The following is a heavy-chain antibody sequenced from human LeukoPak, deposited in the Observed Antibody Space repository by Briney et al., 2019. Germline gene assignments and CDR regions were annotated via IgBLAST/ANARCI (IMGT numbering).Heavy chain of an antibody. V-gene: IGHV3-43*01. Sequence: GGSLRLSCATSGFNFDRYTIHWVRQAPGKGLEWVSLAGWAGGTTFYSDSVRGRFTISRDSGRKSVYLQMNSLRAEDTAVYYCARDAILQPFDYWGQGTLVTVSS. CDR2: AGWAGGTT. CDR1: GFNFDRYT. J-gene: IGHJ4*02. D-gene: IGHD1-1*01. CDR3: ARDAILQPFDY.